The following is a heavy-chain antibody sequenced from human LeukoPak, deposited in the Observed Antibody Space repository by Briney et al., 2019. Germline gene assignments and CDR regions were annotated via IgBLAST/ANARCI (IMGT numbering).Heavy chain of an antibody. J-gene: IGHJ6*02. CDR2: IWFDGTEK. Sequence: GGSLRLSCAASGLTFRNYAMHWVRQAPGGRLEWVAVIWFDGTEKYYAASVMGRFTISRDSSENTLYLQMNGLRTEDTAVYYCARTDKRISYGMDVWGQGTTVTVSS. CDR3: ARTDKRISYGMDV. V-gene: IGHV3-33*01. CDR1: GLTFRNYA. D-gene: IGHD3-3*02.